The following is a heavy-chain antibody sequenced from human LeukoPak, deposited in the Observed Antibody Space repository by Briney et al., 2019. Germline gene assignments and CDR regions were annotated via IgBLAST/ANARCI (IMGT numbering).Heavy chain of an antibody. CDR3: ARDDGSSMTNNINWYVH. D-gene: IGHD5-24*01. Sequence: SETLSLTCTVSGVSISSSYWTWIRQPPGKGLEWIGYIHSSGSTSYNPSLKSRVTISLDTSKNQFSLKLSSVTAADTAVYYCARDDGSSMTNNINWYVHWGQGTLVTVSS. CDR1: GVSISSSY. V-gene: IGHV4-59*13. CDR2: IHSSGST. J-gene: IGHJ5*02.